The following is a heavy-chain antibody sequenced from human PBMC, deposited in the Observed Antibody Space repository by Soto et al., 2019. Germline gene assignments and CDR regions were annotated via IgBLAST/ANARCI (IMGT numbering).Heavy chain of an antibody. J-gene: IGHJ6*02. V-gene: IGHV4-4*07. D-gene: IGHD5-18*01. CDR3: ARSMVTHYYYGMDV. Sequence: PSETLSLTCTVSGGSISSYYWSWIRQPAGKGLEWIGRIYTSGSTNYNPSLKSQVTMSVDTSKNQFSLKLSSVTAADTAVYYCARSMVTHYYYGMDVWGQGTTVTVSS. CDR2: IYTSGST. CDR1: GGSISSYY.